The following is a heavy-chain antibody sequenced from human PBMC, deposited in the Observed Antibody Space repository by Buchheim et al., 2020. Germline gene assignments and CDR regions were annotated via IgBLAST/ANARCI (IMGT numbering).Heavy chain of an antibody. J-gene: IGHJ5*02. CDR3: ARAFEGFTGAVTPFGFDP. Sequence: QVQLQESGQGLVKPSQTLSLTCTVSGGSISSGDYYWSWIRQPPGKGLEWIGYIYYSGSTYYNPSLKSRVTISVDTSKNQFSLKLSSVTAADTAVYYCARAFEGFTGAVTPFGFDPWGQGTL. V-gene: IGHV4-30-4*01. D-gene: IGHD3-16*01. CDR1: GGSISSGDYY. CDR2: IYYSGST.